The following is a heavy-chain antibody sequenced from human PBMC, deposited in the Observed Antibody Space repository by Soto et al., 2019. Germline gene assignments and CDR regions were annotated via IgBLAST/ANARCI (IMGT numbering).Heavy chain of an antibody. CDR3: ARNSRWLWSNYYYYYYMDV. CDR1: GYTFTSYY. J-gene: IGHJ6*03. Sequence: AASVKVSCKASGYTFTSYYMHWVRQAPGQGLEWMGIINPSGGSTSYAQKFQGRVTMTRDTSTSTVYMELSSPRSEDTAVYYCARNSRWLWSNYYYYYYMDVWGKGTTVTVSS. D-gene: IGHD5-18*01. CDR2: INPSGGST. V-gene: IGHV1-46*03.